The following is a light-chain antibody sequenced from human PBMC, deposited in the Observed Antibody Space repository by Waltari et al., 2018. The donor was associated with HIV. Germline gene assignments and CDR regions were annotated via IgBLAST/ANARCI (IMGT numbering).Light chain of an antibody. V-gene: IGLV1-47*01. CDR1: TPNIETPW. Sequence: QSVLTQPPSASGTPGQTVTISCSVSTPNIETPWVYWYQQPPGTAPKLLIYRNYKRPSGVPERFSVSKSGASASLVISGLRSEDEADYYCEAWDSTLKETLFGGGTKLTVL. J-gene: IGLJ3*02. CDR3: EAWDSTLKETL. CDR2: RNY.